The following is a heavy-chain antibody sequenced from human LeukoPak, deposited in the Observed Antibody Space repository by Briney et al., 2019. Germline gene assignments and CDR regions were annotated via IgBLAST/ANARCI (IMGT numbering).Heavy chain of an antibody. J-gene: IGHJ6*02. D-gene: IGHD2-15*01. CDR3: ASGEVGVVYRAGGRYYYYYHAMDV. CDR1: GYTLSNHA. Sequence: ASVNVSCKGSGYTLSNHAFSWVRQAPGPGREWLGWISADNGNTDHAQKFQGRVSLTTDTSTSTAYMELRSLRSDDTAVYYCASGEVGVVYRAGGRYYYYYHAMDVWGQGTTVTVSS. CDR2: ISADNGNT. V-gene: IGHV1-18*04.